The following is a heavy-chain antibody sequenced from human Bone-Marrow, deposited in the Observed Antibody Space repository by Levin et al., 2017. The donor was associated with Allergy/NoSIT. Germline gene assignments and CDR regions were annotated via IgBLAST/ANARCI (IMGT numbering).Heavy chain of an antibody. D-gene: IGHD2-21*02. Sequence: SETLSLTCTVSSAFYSFHFWGWIRQPPGKGLEYIGHVPYSGSAKYNPSLKSQFTISVDTSKHQFSLKVTSVTATDTAIYYCARLRLPLWYFDLWGRGTLVTVSS. CDR2: VPYSGSA. V-gene: IGHV4-59*11. J-gene: IGHJ2*01. CDR3: ARLRLPLWYFDL. CDR1: SAFYSFHF.